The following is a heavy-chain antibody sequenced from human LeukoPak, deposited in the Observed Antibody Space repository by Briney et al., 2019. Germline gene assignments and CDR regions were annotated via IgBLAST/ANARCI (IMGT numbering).Heavy chain of an antibody. CDR1: GFTFSSYS. D-gene: IGHD3-22*01. CDR3: ARESAVITYDY. Sequence: GGSLRLSCAASGFTFSSYSMNWVRQAPGKGLEWVSYIYRSSGTMYYADSVKGRFTISRDNAKNSLYLQMNSLRAEDTAVYYCARESAVITYDYWGQGTLVTVSS. V-gene: IGHV3-48*04. CDR2: IYRSSGTM. J-gene: IGHJ4*02.